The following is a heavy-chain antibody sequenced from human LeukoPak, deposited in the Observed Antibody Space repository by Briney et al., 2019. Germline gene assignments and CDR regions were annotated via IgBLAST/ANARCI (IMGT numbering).Heavy chain of an antibody. CDR2: INPNSGGT. CDR3: ARVRFTMVRGAPDY. J-gene: IGHJ4*02. V-gene: IGHV1-2*02. CDR1: GYTFTGYY. D-gene: IGHD3-10*01. Sequence: ASVKVSCKASGYTFTGYYMHWVRQAPGRGLEWMGWINPNSGGTNYAQKFQGRVTMTRDTSISTAYMELSRLRSDDTAVYYCARVRFTMVRGAPDYWGQGTLVTVSS.